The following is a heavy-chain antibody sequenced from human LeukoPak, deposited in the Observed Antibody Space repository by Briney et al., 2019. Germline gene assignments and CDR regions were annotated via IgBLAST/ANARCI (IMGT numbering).Heavy chain of an antibody. Sequence: GRSLRLSWAASGFTFTIYAIHWVRQAPGKRLEWVAVTDGSNTFYADSVKGRFSLSSDNSKNTLYLQMNSLRAEDTAVYYCAKDLIAGPPDYFDYWGQGTLVTVSS. CDR1: GFTFTIYA. J-gene: IGHJ4*02. V-gene: IGHV3-30-3*01. CDR3: AKDLIAGPPDYFDY. CDR2: TDGSNT. D-gene: IGHD1-14*01.